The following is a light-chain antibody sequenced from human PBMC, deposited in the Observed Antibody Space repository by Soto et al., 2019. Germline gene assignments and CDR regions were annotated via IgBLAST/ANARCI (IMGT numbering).Light chain of an antibody. CDR2: EVS. CDR3: SSFTTSRIYV. CDR1: SSDVGSYNY. J-gene: IGLJ1*01. V-gene: IGLV2-14*03. Sequence: QSALTQPASVSGSPGQSITISCTGTSSDVGSYNYVSWYQQHPGKAPRLMIYEVSNRPSGVSNRFSGSKSGNTASLTISGLQAEYEADYSCSSFTTSRIYVFGSGTKVTVL.